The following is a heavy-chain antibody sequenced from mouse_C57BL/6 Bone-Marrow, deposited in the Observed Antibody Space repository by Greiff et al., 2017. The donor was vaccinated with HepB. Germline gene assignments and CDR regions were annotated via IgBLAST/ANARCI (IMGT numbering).Heavy chain of an antibody. Sequence: EVKLMESGGGLVQPGESLKLSCESNEYEFPSHDMSWVRKTPEKRLELVAAINSDGGSTYYPDTMERRFIISRDNTKKTLYLQMSRLRSEDTALYYCARHGGGSSPYWYFDVWGTGTTVTVSS. CDR2: INSDGGST. CDR3: ARHGGGSSPYWYFDV. CDR1: EYEFPSHD. D-gene: IGHD1-1*01. J-gene: IGHJ1*03. V-gene: IGHV5-2*01.